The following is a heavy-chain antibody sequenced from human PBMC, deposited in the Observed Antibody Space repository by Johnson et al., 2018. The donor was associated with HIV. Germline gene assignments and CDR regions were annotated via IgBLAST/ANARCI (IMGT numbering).Heavy chain of an antibody. CDR1: GFTFSNYA. V-gene: IGHV3-64*01. CDR2: ISTNGFLT. CDR3: GRDAKSSPWSPAGTDAFDV. Sequence: MQLVESGGGLVQPGGSVRLSCAASGFTFSNYAMHWVRQAPGKGLEYVSAISTNGFLTYYANSVKGRFTISRDNSKNTLFLQMGSLRPKDMAAYYCGRDAKSSPWSPAGTDAFDVWGQGTMVTVSS. D-gene: IGHD6-19*01. J-gene: IGHJ3*01.